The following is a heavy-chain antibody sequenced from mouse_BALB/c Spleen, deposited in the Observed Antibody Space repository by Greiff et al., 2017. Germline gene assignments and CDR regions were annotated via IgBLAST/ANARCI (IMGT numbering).Heavy chain of an antibody. J-gene: IGHJ4*01. CDR2: IDTSDSYT. V-gene: IGHV1-69*01. Sequence: QVQLQQSGAELVMPGASVKMSCKASGYTFTDYGMHWVKQKPGQGLEWIGEIDTSDSYTSYNQKFKGKATLTVDESSSTAYMQLSSLTSEDSAVYYFGGRGCNGGGYAVDYWGQGTTVTVSS. CDR3: GGRGCNGGGYAVDY. CDR1: GYTFTDYG.